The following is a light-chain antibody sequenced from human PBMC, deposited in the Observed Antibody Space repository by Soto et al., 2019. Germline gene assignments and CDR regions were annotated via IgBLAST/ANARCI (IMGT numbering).Light chain of an antibody. J-gene: IGKJ4*01. CDR3: QKYNSAPPVT. CDR1: QGISNY. CDR2: AAS. Sequence: DIQMTQSPSSLSASVGDRVTITCRASQGISNYLAWYQQKPGKVPKLLIYAASTLQAGVPSRFSGSGSGTDFTLTISSLQPEDVATYYCQKYNSAPPVTFGGGTKVEIK. V-gene: IGKV1-27*01.